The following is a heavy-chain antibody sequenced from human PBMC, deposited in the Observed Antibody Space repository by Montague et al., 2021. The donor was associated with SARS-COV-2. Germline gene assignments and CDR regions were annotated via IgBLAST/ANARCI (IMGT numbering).Heavy chain of an antibody. J-gene: IGHJ4*02. Sequence: SETLSLTCTVSAGSINNYYWSWIRQSAGKGLEWIGRIYHSGDTNYNPSLKSRVTMSVDTSKSQFSLNLNSLTVADTAVYYCASSYGSGYYGFDYWGQGIPVTVSS. CDR1: AGSINNYY. V-gene: IGHV4-4*07. D-gene: IGHD3-10*01. CDR3: ASSYGSGYYGFDY. CDR2: IYHSGDT.